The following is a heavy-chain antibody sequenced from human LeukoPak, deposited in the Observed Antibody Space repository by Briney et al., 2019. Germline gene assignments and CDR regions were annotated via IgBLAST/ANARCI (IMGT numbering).Heavy chain of an antibody. CDR3: AREESDYYYYGMDV. CDR2: MNPNSGNT. J-gene: IGHJ6*02. D-gene: IGHD3-10*01. Sequence: ASVKVSCKASGYTFTSYDINWVRQATGQGLEWMRWMNPNSGNTGYAQKFQGRVTMTRNTSISTAYMELSSLRSEDTAVYYCAREESDYYYYGMDVWGQGTTVTVSS. V-gene: IGHV1-8*01. CDR1: GYTFTSYD.